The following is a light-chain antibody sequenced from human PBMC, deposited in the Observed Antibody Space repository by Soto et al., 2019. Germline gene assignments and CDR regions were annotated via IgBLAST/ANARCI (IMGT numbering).Light chain of an antibody. CDR2: GIF. CDR1: SSNIGAGYD. Sequence: QSVLTQPPSVSGAPGQRVTISCTGSSSNIGAGYDVHWYQQLPGEAPTLLIFGIFNRPSGVSERFSGSRSGASASLAIAGLQAEDEADYCCQSYDNSLSGSEVFGTGTKVTGL. V-gene: IGLV1-40*01. CDR3: QSYDNSLSGSEV. J-gene: IGLJ1*01.